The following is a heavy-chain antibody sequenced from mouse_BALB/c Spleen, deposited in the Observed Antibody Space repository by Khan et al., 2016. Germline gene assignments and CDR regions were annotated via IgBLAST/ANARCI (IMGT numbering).Heavy chain of an antibody. D-gene: IGHD1-2*01. Sequence: VQLKESGPSLVKTSQTLSLTCSVTGDSITSSYWNWIRNFPGNKLEFMGFISSSGSTSYTPSLKSQFSISRDTSKNQFYLQMSSVTTEDTATYYCARKEYYGYYFDYWGQGTPLTVSS. V-gene: IGHV3-8*02. CDR2: ISSSGST. CDR1: GDSITSSY. CDR3: ARKEYYGYYFDY. J-gene: IGHJ2*01.